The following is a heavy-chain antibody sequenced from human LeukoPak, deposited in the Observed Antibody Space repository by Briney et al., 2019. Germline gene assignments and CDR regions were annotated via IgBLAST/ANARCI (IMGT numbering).Heavy chain of an antibody. Sequence: GGSLRLSCAASGSTFSSYAMSWVRQAPGKGLEWVSAISGSGGSTYYADSVKGRFTISRDNSKNTLYLQMNSLRAEDTAVYYCAKEAMIVVVTEYYFDYWGQGTLVTVSS. V-gene: IGHV3-23*01. D-gene: IGHD3-22*01. J-gene: IGHJ4*02. CDR2: ISGSGGST. CDR1: GSTFSSYA. CDR3: AKEAMIVVVTEYYFDY.